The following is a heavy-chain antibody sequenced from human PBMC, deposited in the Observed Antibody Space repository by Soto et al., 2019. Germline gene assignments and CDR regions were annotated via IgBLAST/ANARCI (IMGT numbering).Heavy chain of an antibody. J-gene: IGHJ6*03. D-gene: IGHD4-17*01. CDR2: IYYSGST. Sequence: SETLSLTCTVSGGSISSYYWSWIRQPPGKGLEWIGYIYYSGSTNYNPSLKSRVTISVDTSKNQFSLKLSSVTAADTAVYYCARDYGDYVRPSYYYMDVWGKGTTVTVSS. CDR1: GGSISSYY. V-gene: IGHV4-59*01. CDR3: ARDYGDYVRPSYYYMDV.